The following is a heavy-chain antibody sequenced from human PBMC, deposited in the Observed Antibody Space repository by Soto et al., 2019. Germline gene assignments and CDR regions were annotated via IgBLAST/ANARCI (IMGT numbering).Heavy chain of an antibody. J-gene: IGHJ4*02. Sequence: QVQLVQSGAEVKKPGASVKVSCKASGYTFTGYYLHWVRQATGQGLEYMGWINPNTGGTKYTQKFQGRVTMTRDTSTSTAYMELSSLSSDDTAVFYCARSLSTIGARPDYWGQGTLVTVSS. CDR2: INPNTGGT. CDR1: GYTFTGYY. D-gene: IGHD6-6*01. CDR3: ARSLSTIGARPDY. V-gene: IGHV1-2*02.